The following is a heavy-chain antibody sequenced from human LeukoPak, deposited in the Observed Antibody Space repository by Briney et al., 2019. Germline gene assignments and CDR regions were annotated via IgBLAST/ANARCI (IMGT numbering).Heavy chain of an antibody. Sequence: PSETLSLTCDVSGYSISSGYHWGWIGQPPGKGLEWIGSIHHSGSTYYKPPLKSRVTISMDTSKNQFSLKLSSVTAADTAVYYCARGETAAASNFWGQGTLVTVSS. CDR1: GYSISSGYH. CDR2: IHHSGST. CDR3: ARGETAAASNF. D-gene: IGHD6-13*01. V-gene: IGHV4-38-2*01. J-gene: IGHJ4*02.